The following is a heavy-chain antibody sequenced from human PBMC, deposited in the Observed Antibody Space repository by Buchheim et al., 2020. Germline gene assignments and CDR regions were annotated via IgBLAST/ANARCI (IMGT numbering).Heavy chain of an antibody. V-gene: IGHV3-7*03. D-gene: IGHD2-15*01. CDR1: GFTFSSYW. CDR3: ARVSRPERYCSGGTCYSLLAYYFDY. Sequence: EVQLVESGGGLVQPGGSLRLSCAASGFTFSSYWMTWVRQASGKGLEWVANIKQDGSEKYYVDSVEGRFTISRDNAKNSLYLQMNSLRAEDTAVYYCARVSRPERYCSGGTCYSLLAYYFDYWGQGTL. CDR2: IKQDGSEK. J-gene: IGHJ4*02.